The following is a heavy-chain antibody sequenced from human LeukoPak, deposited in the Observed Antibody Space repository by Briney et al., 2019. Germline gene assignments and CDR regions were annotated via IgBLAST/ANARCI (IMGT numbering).Heavy chain of an antibody. V-gene: IGHV1-2*02. CDR3: ARGYYYGSGSYPDY. D-gene: IGHD3-10*01. Sequence: ASVKVSCKASGYTFTGYYMHWVRQPPGQGLEWMGWINPNSGGTNYAQKFQGRVTMTRDTSISTAYMELSRLRSDDTAVYYCARGYYYGSGSYPDYWGQGTLVTVSS. CDR1: GYTFTGYY. J-gene: IGHJ4*02. CDR2: INPNSGGT.